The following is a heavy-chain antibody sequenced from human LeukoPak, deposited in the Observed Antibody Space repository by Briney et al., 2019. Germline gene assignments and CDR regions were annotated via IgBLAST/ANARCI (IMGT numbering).Heavy chain of an antibody. V-gene: IGHV3-23*01. CDR3: AKQRGASSYTVTGY. CDR2: MSGSGDST. Sequence: GGSLRLSCAASGFTFSSYAMSWFRQAPGKGLEWVSGMSGSGDSTYYADSVKGRFTVSRDSSKNTLYLQMNSLRAEDTAVYYCAKQRGASSYTVTGYWGQGTLVTVSS. J-gene: IGHJ4*02. CDR1: GFTFSSYA. D-gene: IGHD4-17*01.